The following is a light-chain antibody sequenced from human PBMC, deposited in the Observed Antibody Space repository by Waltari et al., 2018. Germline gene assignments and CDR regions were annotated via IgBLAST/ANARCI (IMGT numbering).Light chain of an antibody. V-gene: IGLV3-21*04. CDR1: SVGSER. J-gene: IGLJ1*01. CDR3: QVWDRESDV. CDR2: DDS. Sequence: SYVLTQPPSVSVAPGETARITCGGSSVGSERVHWYQQKPGQAPVLVIYDDSVRPSGIPERFSASSYGDTATLSISRVEAGDEADYYCQVWDRESDVFGTGTRVTVL.